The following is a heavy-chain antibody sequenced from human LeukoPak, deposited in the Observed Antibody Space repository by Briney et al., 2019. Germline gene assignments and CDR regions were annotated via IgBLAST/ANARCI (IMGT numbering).Heavy chain of an antibody. CDR1: GFTFRDYW. CDR3: ARGGYSGSYYRFS. D-gene: IGHD3-22*01. V-gene: IGHV3-74*01. Sequence: PGGSLRLSCAASGFTFRDYWMHWVRQVPGKGLVWLSRISKEGDNAVYADSAKGRFTMSRDNAKKTVYLQLTTLRPEDTAVYYCARGGYSGSYYRFSWGQGTLVTVSS. CDR2: ISKEGDNA. J-gene: IGHJ4*02.